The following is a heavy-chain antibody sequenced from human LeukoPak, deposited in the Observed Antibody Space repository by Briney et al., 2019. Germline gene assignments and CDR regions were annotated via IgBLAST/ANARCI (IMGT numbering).Heavy chain of an antibody. V-gene: IGHV4-59*12. J-gene: IGHJ4*02. Sequence: LRLSCAASGFTFSSYAMSWVRQAPGKGLEWIGYIYYSGSTNYNPSLKSRVTISVDTSKNQFSLKLSSVTAADAAVYYCARDSSGWGMVDYWGQGTLVTVSS. CDR1: GFTFSSYA. CDR2: IYYSGST. CDR3: ARDSSGWGMVDY. D-gene: IGHD6-19*01.